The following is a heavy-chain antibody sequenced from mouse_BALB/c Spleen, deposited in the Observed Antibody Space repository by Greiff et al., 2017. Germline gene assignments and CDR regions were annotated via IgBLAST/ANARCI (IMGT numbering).Heavy chain of an antibody. CDR2: ISSGGST. D-gene: IGHD2-2*01. CDR3: ARVGYGYEGYAMDY. CDR1: GFTFSSYA. J-gene: IGHJ4*01. Sequence: DVQLVESGGGLVKPGGSLKLSCAASGFTFSSYAMSWVRQTPEKRLEWVASISSGGSTYYPDSVKGRFTISRDNARNILYLQMSSLRSEDTAMYYCARVGYGYEGYAMDYWGQGTSVTVSS. V-gene: IGHV5-6-5*01.